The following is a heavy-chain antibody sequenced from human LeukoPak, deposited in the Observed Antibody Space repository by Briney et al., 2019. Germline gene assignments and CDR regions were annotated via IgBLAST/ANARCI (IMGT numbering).Heavy chain of an antibody. J-gene: IGHJ4*02. CDR2: IYSSGKT. V-gene: IGHV4-39*01. D-gene: IGHD3-3*01. CDR3: ASTIFGPDY. Sequence: SETLSLTCTVSGGSISSGSYYWDWIRQPPGKGLEWIGDIYSSGKTNYNPSLRSRVTMSIDPSKNQFSLNMNSVSATDTAVYYCASTIFGPDYWGQGTLVTVSS. CDR1: GGSISSGSYY.